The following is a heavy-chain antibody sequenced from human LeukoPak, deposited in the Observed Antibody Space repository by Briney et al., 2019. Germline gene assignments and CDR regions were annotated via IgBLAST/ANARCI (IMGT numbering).Heavy chain of an antibody. CDR1: GFTFSSYG. D-gene: IGHD2-21*02. V-gene: IGHV3-30*18. CDR2: ISYDGSNK. J-gene: IGHJ6*02. CDR3: AKGGYGGDCPYYYYGMDV. Sequence: PGGSLRLSCAASGFTFSSYGMHWVRQAPGKGLEWVAVISYDGSNKYYADSVKGRFTISRDNSKNTLYLQMNSLRAEDTAVYYCAKGGYGGDCPYYYYGMDVWGQGTTVTVSS.